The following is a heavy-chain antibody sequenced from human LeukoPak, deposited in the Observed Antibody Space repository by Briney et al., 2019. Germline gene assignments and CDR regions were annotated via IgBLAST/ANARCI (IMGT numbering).Heavy chain of an antibody. J-gene: IGHJ3*02. CDR3: AKVWFGDARDAFDI. CDR2: IKQDGSEK. CDR1: GFTFSSYW. D-gene: IGHD3-10*01. Sequence: GGSLRLSCAASGFTFSSYWMSWVRQAPGKGLEWVANIKQDGSEKYYVDSVKGRFTVSRDNAKNSLYLQMNSLRAEDTAVYYCAKVWFGDARDAFDIWGQGTMVTVSS. V-gene: IGHV3-7*01.